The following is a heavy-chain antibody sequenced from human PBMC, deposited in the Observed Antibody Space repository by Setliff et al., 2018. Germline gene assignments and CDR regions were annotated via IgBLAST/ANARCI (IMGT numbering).Heavy chain of an antibody. D-gene: IGHD3-10*01. CDR3: ARAGYGKGFDP. Sequence: GGSLRLSCAVSGFTFRNAWMSWVRQAPGKGLEWVGRIKSIDEGGTTDYPAPVKDRFTISRDDSKNTVYLQMNSLKADDTAVYYCARAGYGKGFDPWGQGTLVTVSS. J-gene: IGHJ5*02. CDR2: IKSIDEGGTT. V-gene: IGHV3-15*01. CDR1: GFTFRNAW.